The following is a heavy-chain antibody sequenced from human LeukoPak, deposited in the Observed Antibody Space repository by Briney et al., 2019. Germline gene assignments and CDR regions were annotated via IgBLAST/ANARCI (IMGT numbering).Heavy chain of an antibody. CDR3: ARNPQYYYDSSGYSRFDP. D-gene: IGHD3-22*01. J-gene: IGHJ5*02. V-gene: IGHV1-69*13. CDR1: GGTFSSYA. CDR2: IIPIFGTA. Sequence: SVKVSCKASGGTFSSYAISWVRQDPGQGLEWMGGIIPIFGTANYAQKFQGRVTITADESTSTAYMELSSLRSEDTAVYYCARNPQYYYDSSGYSRFDPWGQGTLVTVSS.